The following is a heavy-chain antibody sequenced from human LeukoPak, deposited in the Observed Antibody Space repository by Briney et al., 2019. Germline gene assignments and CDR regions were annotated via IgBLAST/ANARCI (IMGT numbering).Heavy chain of an antibody. V-gene: IGHV3-74*01. D-gene: IGHD2-15*01. Sequence: GGSLRLSCAASGFTFSSYWMHWVRQAPGKGLVWVSRINNDGSGTTYADSVKGRFTISRDDAKNTLYLQMNSLRAEDTAVYYCVRGGESTWSWGQGTLVTVSS. CDR3: VRGGESTWS. CDR1: GFTFSSYW. CDR2: INNDGSGT. J-gene: IGHJ5*02.